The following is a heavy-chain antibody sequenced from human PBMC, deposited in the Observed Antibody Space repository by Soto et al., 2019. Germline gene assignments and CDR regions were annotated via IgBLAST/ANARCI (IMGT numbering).Heavy chain of an antibody. CDR1: GFTFSNYA. Sequence: GGSLRLSCAASGFTFSNYALGWVRQAPGKGLKWVSAVHGSNGNTNYTDSVNGRFTISRDTSKNTLYLQMNSLRAEDTALYYCAKYGAAPVYYVESWGQGTLVTVSS. V-gene: IGHV3-23*01. D-gene: IGHD6-13*01. CDR2: VHGSNGNT. CDR3: AKYGAAPVYYVES. J-gene: IGHJ4*02.